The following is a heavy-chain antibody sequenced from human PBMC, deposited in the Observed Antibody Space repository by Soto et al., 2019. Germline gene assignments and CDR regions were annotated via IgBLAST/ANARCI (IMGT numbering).Heavy chain of an antibody. CDR2: INPNSGGT. V-gene: IGHV1-2*02. CDR1: GYTFTGYY. Sequence: QVQLVQSGAEVKKPGASVKVSCKASGYTFTGYYMHWVRQAPGQGLEWMGWINPNSGGTNYAQKFQGRVTMTRDTSISTAYMVLSRLRSDDTAVYYCARSPYYDFWSGYYRVYGMDVWGQGTTVTVSS. CDR3: ARSPYYDFWSGYYRVYGMDV. D-gene: IGHD3-3*01. J-gene: IGHJ6*02.